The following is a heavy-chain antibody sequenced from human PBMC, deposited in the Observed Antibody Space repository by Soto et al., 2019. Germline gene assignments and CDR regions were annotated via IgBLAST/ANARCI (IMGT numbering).Heavy chain of an antibody. V-gene: IGHV3-11*01. J-gene: IGHJ4*02. CDR3: ARDVSHYEYIWGSDRYRSFGY. D-gene: IGHD3-16*02. Sequence: QVQLVESGGGLVKPGGSLRLSCAASGFTFSDYYMSWIRQAPGKGLEWVSYISSSGSTIYYADSVKGRFTIARDNAKNALYRKMNSLRAEDTAVYYCARDVSHYEYIWGSDRYRSFGYWGQGTLVTVSS. CDR1: GFTFSDYY. CDR2: ISSSGSTI.